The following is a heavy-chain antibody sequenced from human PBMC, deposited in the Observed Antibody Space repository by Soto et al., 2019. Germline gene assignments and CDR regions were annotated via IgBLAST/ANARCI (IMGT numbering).Heavy chain of an antibody. J-gene: IGHJ4*02. D-gene: IGHD3-10*01. CDR1: GGSISSSSYY. CDR2: IYYSGST. Sequence: QLQLQESGPGLVKPSETLSLTCTVSGGSISSSSYYWGWIRQPPGKGLEWIGSIYYSGSTYFNPSLKSRVTISVDTSKNQFSLKLSSVTAADTAVYYCARLWFETEWYWGQGTLVTVSS. CDR3: ARLWFETEWY. V-gene: IGHV4-39*01.